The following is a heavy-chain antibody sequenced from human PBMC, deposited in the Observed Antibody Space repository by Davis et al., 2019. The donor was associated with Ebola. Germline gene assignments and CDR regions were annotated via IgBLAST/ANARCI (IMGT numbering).Heavy chain of an antibody. J-gene: IGHJ4*02. V-gene: IGHV1-69*06. D-gene: IGHD4-17*01. CDR1: GGTFSSYA. Sequence: AASVKVSCKASGGTFSSYAISWVRQAPGQGLEWMGGIIPIFGTANYAQKFQGRVTITADKSTSTAYMELSSLRSEDTAVYYCARKGAGTVLFDYWGQGTLVTVSS. CDR3: ARKGAGTVLFDY. CDR2: IIPIFGTA.